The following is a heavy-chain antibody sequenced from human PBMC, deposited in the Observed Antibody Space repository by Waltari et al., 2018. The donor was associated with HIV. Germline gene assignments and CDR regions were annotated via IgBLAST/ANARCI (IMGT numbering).Heavy chain of an antibody. V-gene: IGHV1-3*01. J-gene: IGHJ3*02. CDR2: INAGNGNT. CDR1: GDTFSNYV. Sequence: QVQLVQSGAEVKKPGASAKVSCKASGDTFSNYVIHWVRQAPGQRLEWMGWINAGNGNTKYSQQFQGRVTITRDTSASTAYMELSSLRSEDTAVYYCARILGFGIADPRAFDIWGQGTMVTVSS. D-gene: IGHD6-13*01. CDR3: ARILGFGIADPRAFDI.